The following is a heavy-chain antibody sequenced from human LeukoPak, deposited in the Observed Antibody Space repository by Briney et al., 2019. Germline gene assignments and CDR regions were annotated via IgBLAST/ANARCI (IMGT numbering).Heavy chain of an antibody. D-gene: IGHD2-15*01. J-gene: IGHJ5*02. CDR3: ARQEYCSGGSCYTWFDP. Sequence: GESLKISCKGSGYSVNNYWIGWVRQMPGKGLEWMGIIYPADSDIRYSPSFQGQVTISADKSISTAYLQWSSLKASDTAMYYCARQEYCSGGSCYTWFDPWGQGTLVTVSS. V-gene: IGHV5-51*01. CDR2: IYPADSDI. CDR1: GYSVNNYW.